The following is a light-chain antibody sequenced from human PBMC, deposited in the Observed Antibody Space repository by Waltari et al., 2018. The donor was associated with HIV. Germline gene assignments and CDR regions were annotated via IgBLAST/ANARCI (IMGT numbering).Light chain of an antibody. Sequence: QSVLTQPPSVSAAPGQKVTLSCSGSSSNIGQNYVSWYQQLPGTAPKLLIYDNNKRPSGIPDRFSGSKSGTSATLGITGLQTGDEADYYCGTWDSSLSAVVFGGGTKLTVL. CDR2: DNN. V-gene: IGLV1-51*01. J-gene: IGLJ2*01. CDR3: GTWDSSLSAVV. CDR1: SSNIGQNY.